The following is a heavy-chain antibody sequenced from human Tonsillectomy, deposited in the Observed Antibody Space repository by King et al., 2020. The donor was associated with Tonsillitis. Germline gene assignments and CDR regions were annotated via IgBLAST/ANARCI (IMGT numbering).Heavy chain of an antibody. V-gene: IGHV3-7*04. D-gene: IGHD3-16*01. Sequence: VQLVESGGGLVQPGGSLRLSCAASGFTFSSYLMSLVRQAPGKGLEWVSNIKQDGSERYYVDAVKGRFTISRDNAKNSLYLEMNSLRAEDTAVYYCARGFGYSDYWGQGTLVTVSS. CDR3: ARGFGYSDY. CDR1: GFTFSSYL. CDR2: IKQDGSER. J-gene: IGHJ4*02.